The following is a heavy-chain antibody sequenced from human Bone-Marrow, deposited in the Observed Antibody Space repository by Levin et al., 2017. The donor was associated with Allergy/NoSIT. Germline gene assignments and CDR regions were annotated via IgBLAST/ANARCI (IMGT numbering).Heavy chain of an antibody. D-gene: IGHD3-22*01. CDR3: ARVGRKNYHDSIGYYSSAYFFEY. J-gene: IGHJ4*02. V-gene: IGHV3-53*01. CDR2: IYTGDDT. Sequence: GESLKISCTASEFIVGSTYMTWVRQAPGKGLEWISVIYTGDDTYYADSVKGRFTISRDNSKNTVFLQMQNLRAEDTAVYFCARVGRKNYHDSIGYYSSAYFFEYWGQGTLVSVSS. CDR1: EFIVGSTY.